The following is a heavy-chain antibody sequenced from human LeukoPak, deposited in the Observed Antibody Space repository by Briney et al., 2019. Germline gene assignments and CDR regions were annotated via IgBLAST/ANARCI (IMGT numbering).Heavy chain of an antibody. V-gene: IGHV3-7*01. CDR3: ARDQTAGDFDY. D-gene: IGHD6-19*01. CDR1: GFTFSSYW. CDR2: IKQDGSEK. Sequence: GGSLRLSCAASGFTFSSYWMSWVRQAPGKGLEWVANIKQDGSEKYYVDSVKGRFTISRNNAKNSLYLQMNSLRAEDTAVYYCARDQTAGDFDYWGQGTLVTVSS. J-gene: IGHJ4*02.